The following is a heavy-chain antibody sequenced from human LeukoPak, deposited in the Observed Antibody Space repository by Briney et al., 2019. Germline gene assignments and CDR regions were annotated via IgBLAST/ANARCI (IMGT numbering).Heavy chain of an antibody. V-gene: IGHV4-39*01. Sequence: SETLSLTCTVSGGSLSSSSYYWGWIRQPPGKGLEWIGSIYYSGSTYYNPSLKSRVAISVDMSKNQFSLRLSSVTAADTAIYYCARQGAGGRAFDIWGQGTMVTVSS. J-gene: IGHJ3*02. CDR3: ARQGAGGRAFDI. D-gene: IGHD1-26*01. CDR1: GGSLSSSSYY. CDR2: IYYSGST.